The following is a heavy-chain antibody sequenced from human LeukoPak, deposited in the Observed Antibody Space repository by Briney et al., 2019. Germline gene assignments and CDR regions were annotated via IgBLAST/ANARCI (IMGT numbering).Heavy chain of an antibody. CDR3: ARVDYYDSSGYYGSLYFDY. J-gene: IGHJ4*02. V-gene: IGHV4-30-4*01. Sequence: SETLSLTCAVSGGSFSGYYWSWIRQPPGKGLEWIGYIYYSGSTYYNPSLKSRVTISVDTSKNQFSLKLSSVTAADTAVYYCARVDYYDSSGYYGSLYFDYWGQGTLVTVSS. CDR1: GGSFSGYY. CDR2: IYYSGST. D-gene: IGHD3-22*01.